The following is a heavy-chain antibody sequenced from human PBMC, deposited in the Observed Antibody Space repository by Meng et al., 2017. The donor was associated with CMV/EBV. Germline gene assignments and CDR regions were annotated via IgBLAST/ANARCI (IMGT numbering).Heavy chain of an antibody. CDR1: GYTFTGYY. D-gene: IGHD3-3*01. J-gene: IGHJ4*02. CDR3: ARDFRYDFWSGLFTN. V-gene: IGHV1-2*02. CDR2: INPNSGGT. Sequence: ASVKVSCKASGYTFTGYYMHWVRQAPGQRLEWMGWINPNSGGTNYAQKFQGRVTMTRDTSISTAYMELSRLRSDDTAVYYCARDFRYDFWSGLFTNWGQGTLVTVSS.